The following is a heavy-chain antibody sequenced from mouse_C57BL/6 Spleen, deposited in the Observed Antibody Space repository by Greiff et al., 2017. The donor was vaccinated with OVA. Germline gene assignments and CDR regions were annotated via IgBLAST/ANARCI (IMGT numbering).Heavy chain of an antibody. V-gene: IGHV1-47*01. CDR1: GYTFTTYP. Sequence: VQLQQSGAELVKPGASVKMSCKASGYTFTTYPLEWMKQNHGTSLAWIGNFHPYNDDTKYNEKFKGKATLTVEKSSSTVYLELSRLTSDDSAVYYGARRYGYDPAWFAYWGQGTLVTVSA. D-gene: IGHD2-2*01. CDR2: FHPYNDDT. J-gene: IGHJ3*01. CDR3: ARRYGYDPAWFAY.